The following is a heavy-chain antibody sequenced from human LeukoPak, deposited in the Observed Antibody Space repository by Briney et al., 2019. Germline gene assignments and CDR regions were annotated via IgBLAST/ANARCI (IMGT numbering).Heavy chain of an antibody. CDR1: GGSISSGGYS. V-gene: IGHV4-30-2*01. CDR3: ARGGPLRWSDAFDI. D-gene: IGHD4-17*01. Sequence: PSETLSLTCAVSGGSISSGGYSWRWIRQPPGKGLEWIGYIYHSGSTYYNPSLKSRVTISVDRSKNQFSLKLSSVTAADTAVYYCARGGPLRWSDAFDIWGQGTMVTVSS. J-gene: IGHJ3*02. CDR2: IYHSGST.